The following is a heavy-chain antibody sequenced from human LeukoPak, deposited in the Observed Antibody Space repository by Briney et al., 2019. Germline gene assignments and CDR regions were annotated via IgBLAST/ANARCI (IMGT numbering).Heavy chain of an antibody. J-gene: IGHJ4*02. V-gene: IGHV3-30*12. Sequence: GGSLRLSCAAPGFTFSSYGMHWVRQAPDKGLEWVAVIRYVGSDKYYADSVKGRFTISRDNSQNTMYLQMNSLRVEDTAVYYCARDLDYSKGFDYWGQGTLVTVSS. CDR1: GFTFSSYG. D-gene: IGHD4-11*01. CDR3: ARDLDYSKGFDY. CDR2: IRYVGSDK.